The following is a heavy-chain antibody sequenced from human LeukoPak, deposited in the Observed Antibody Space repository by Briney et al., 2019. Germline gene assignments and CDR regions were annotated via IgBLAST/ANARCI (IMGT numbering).Heavy chain of an antibody. Sequence: GGSLRLSCAASGFTVSSNYMSWVCQAPGKGLEWVSYISSSSSTIYYASSVKGRFTISRDNAKNSLYLQMNSLRAEDTAVFYCARLSGSYGYWGQGTLVTVSS. CDR3: ARLSGSYGY. CDR1: GFTVSSNY. J-gene: IGHJ4*02. V-gene: IGHV3-48*01. CDR2: ISSSSSTI. D-gene: IGHD1-26*01.